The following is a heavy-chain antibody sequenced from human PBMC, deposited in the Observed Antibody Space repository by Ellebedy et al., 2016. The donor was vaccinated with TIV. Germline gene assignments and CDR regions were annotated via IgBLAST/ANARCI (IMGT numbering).Heavy chain of an antibody. CDR2: ISGSGDSI. CDR1: GLTFSRYV. CDR3: AIRKGMVGAGNWFDP. D-gene: IGHD6-13*01. Sequence: GESLKISXAASGLTFSRYVMSWVRQAPGKGLEWASVISGSGDSIYYADSVRGRFTISRDNSKNTLYLQMNSLRVEDTAVYYCAIRKGMVGAGNWFDPWGQGTLVTVSS. V-gene: IGHV3-23*01. J-gene: IGHJ5*02.